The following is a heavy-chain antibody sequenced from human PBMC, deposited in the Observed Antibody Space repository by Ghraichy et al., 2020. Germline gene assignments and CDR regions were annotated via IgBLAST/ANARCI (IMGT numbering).Heavy chain of an antibody. V-gene: IGHV2-70*11. Sequence: SGPTLVKPTQTLTLTCTFSGFSLSNSGMCVSWIRQPPGKALEWLARIDWDGNKYYSTSLKTRLTISKDTSKNQVVLTMTNMDPVDTATYYCARDPNYYDSSGYYLDSWGQGTLVTVSS. CDR3: ARDPNYYDSSGYYLDS. D-gene: IGHD3-22*01. CDR2: IDWDGNK. J-gene: IGHJ4*02. CDR1: GFSLSNSGMC.